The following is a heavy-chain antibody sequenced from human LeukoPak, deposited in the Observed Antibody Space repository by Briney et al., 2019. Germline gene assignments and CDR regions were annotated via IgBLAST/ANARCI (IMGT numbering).Heavy chain of an antibody. CDR1: GYTFTSYG. J-gene: IGHJ4*02. CDR3: ARDPTVPGSRRFDY. Sequence: GASVKVSCKASGYTFTSYGISWVRQAPGQGLEWMGWISAYNGNTNYAQKLQGRVTMTTDTSTSTAYMELRSRRSDDTAVYYCARDPTVPGSRRFDYWGQGTLVTVSS. D-gene: IGHD1-26*01. CDR2: ISAYNGNT. V-gene: IGHV1-18*01.